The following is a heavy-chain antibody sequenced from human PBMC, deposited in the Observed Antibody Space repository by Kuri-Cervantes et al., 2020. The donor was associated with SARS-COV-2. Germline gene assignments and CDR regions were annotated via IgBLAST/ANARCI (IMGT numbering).Heavy chain of an antibody. V-gene: IGHV3-15*01. D-gene: IGHD3-3*01. J-gene: IGHJ4*02. CDR3: TTQITIFGVVIRGDY. CDR1: GFTVTDAW. Sequence: GESLKISCAASGFTVTDAWMSWVRQAPGKGLEWVGRIKSKTDGGTTDYAAPVKGRFTISRDDSKNTLYLQMNSLKTEDTAVYYCTTQITIFGVVIRGDYWGQGTLVTVSS. CDR2: IKSKTDGGTT.